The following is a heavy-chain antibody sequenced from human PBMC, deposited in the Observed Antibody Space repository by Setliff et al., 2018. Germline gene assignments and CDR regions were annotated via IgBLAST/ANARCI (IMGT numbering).Heavy chain of an antibody. J-gene: IGHJ4*02. CDR2: IYYSGST. D-gene: IGHD3-22*01. V-gene: IGHV4-59*08. Sequence: PSETLSLTCTVSGGSISSYYWSWIRQPPGKGLEWIGYIYYSGSTNYNPSLKSRLTISVDTSKNQFSLNLSSVTAADTAAYFCARRVSYDSSGYPLGYWGQGTLVTVSS. CDR3: ARRVSYDSSGYPLGY. CDR1: GGSISSYY.